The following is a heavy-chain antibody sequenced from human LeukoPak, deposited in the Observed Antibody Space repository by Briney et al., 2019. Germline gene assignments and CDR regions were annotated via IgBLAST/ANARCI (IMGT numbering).Heavy chain of an antibody. CDR3: AKEGSVRCSGPDY. CDR2: IRYDASNK. D-gene: IGHD6-19*01. Sequence: GGSLRLSCAASGFTFSSHGMHWVRQAPGKGLECVAFIRYDASNKYYADSVKGRFTISRDNSKNTLYLQMNSLRAEDTAVYYCAKEGSVRCSGPDYWGQGTLVTVSS. J-gene: IGHJ4*02. V-gene: IGHV3-30*02. CDR1: GFTFSSHG.